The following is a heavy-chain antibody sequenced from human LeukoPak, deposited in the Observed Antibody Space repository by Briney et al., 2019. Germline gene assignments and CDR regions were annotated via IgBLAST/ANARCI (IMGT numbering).Heavy chain of an antibody. CDR3: ARGNDYWSGYTDF. Sequence: GGSLRLSCAASGLAFSSHWMHWVRQAPGKGLVWVSHVKSDGSSTNYADAVRGRFTISRDNSKNTLYLQMNSLRAEDTAVYYCARGNDYWSGYTDFWGQGTLVTVSS. J-gene: IGHJ4*02. V-gene: IGHV3-74*01. CDR1: GLAFSSHW. D-gene: IGHD3-3*01. CDR2: VKSDGSST.